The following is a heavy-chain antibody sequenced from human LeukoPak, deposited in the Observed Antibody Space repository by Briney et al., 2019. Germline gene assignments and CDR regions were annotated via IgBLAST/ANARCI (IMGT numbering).Heavy chain of an antibody. CDR2: IYPGDSDT. Sequence: GESLKISCKGSGYSFTSYWIGWVRQMPGKGLEWMGIIYPGDSDTRYSPSFQGQVTISADKSISTAYLQWSSLKASDTAMYYCARDNSYYYDSSGGFDPWGQGTLVTVSS. V-gene: IGHV5-51*01. CDR3: ARDNSYYYDSSGGFDP. J-gene: IGHJ5*02. D-gene: IGHD3-22*01. CDR1: GYSFTSYW.